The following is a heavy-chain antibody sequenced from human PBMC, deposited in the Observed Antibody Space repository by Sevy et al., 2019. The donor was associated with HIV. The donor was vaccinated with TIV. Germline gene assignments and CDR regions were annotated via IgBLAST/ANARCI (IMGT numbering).Heavy chain of an antibody. D-gene: IGHD3-3*01. CDR3: ARGGDGVVPSPIIGLGPWTKYWYFDL. J-gene: IGHJ2*01. V-gene: IGHV4-34*01. CDR1: GGSFSGYS. Sequence: SETLSLTCAVSGGSFSGYSWDWIRQPPGKGLEWIGEVNHSGSTNYNRSLKSRVTISVDTSKNQVSLKLKFVTAAETAVYYCARGGDGVVPSPIIGLGPWTKYWYFDLWGRGTLVTVSS. CDR2: VNHSGST.